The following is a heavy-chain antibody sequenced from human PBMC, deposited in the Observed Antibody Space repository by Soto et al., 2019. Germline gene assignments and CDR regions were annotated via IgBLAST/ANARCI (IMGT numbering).Heavy chain of an antibody. D-gene: IGHD2-2*01. CDR3: ARVRVPAAIDP. CDR2: ISSSSSYT. Sequence: QVQLVESGGGLVKPGGSLRLSCAASGFTFSDYYMSWIRQAPGKGLEWVSYISSSSSYTNYADSVKGRFTISRDNAKNSLYLQMNSLRAEDTAVYYCARVRVPAAIDPWGQGTLVTVSS. CDR1: GFTFSDYY. J-gene: IGHJ5*02. V-gene: IGHV3-11*06.